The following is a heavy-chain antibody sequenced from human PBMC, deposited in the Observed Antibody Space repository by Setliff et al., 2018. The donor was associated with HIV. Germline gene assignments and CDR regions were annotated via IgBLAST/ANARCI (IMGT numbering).Heavy chain of an antibody. Sequence: SETLSLTCAVSGYSISSGYYWGWIRQPPGKGLEWIGSIYHSGSTYDSPSLKSRVTISVDTSKNQFSLKLSSVTAADTAVYYCARDEQWLVLYWGQGTLVTVSS. J-gene: IGHJ4*02. CDR3: ARDEQWLVLY. CDR2: IYHSGST. CDR1: GYSISSGYY. V-gene: IGHV4-38-2*02. D-gene: IGHD6-19*01.